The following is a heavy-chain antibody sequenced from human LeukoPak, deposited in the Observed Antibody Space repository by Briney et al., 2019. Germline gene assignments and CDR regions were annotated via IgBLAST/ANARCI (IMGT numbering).Heavy chain of an antibody. Sequence: ASVKVSCKASGYIFTSYNMYWVRQAPGQGLEWMGIVNSSGGSTNYAQKFQGRVTMTRDTSTSTVYMELSSLRSEDTAVYYCARFAVHRRLTVAGQFGLDYWGQGTLVTVSS. J-gene: IGHJ4*02. CDR3: ARFAVHRRLTVAGQFGLDY. V-gene: IGHV1-46*01. D-gene: IGHD6-19*01. CDR2: VNSSGGST. CDR1: GYIFTSYN.